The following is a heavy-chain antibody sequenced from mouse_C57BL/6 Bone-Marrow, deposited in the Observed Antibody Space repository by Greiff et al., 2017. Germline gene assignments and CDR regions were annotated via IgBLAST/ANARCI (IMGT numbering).Heavy chain of an antibody. V-gene: IGHV1-69*01. Sequence: QVQLQQPGAELVMPGASVKLSCKASGYTFTSYWMNWVKQRPGQGLEWIGEIDPSDSYTNYNQKFKGKYTLTVDKYSCTAYMQLSSLTSVDSAVSYCSIISYDYDGFAYWGQGTLVTVSA. CDR2: IDPSDSYT. CDR3: SIISYDYDGFAY. J-gene: IGHJ3*01. CDR1: GYTFTSYW. D-gene: IGHD2-4*01.